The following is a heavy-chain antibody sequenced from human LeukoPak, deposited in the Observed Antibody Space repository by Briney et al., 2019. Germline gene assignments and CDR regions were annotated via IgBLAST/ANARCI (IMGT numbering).Heavy chain of an antibody. Sequence: GESLKISCRVSGYSFPSYWITWVRQMPGKGLEWMGRIAPSDSYTNYSPSFEGHVAFSVDESTSTVYLQWSSLKASDTAMYYCVRQPPGVYDTTQSWFDPWGQGTLVTVSS. CDR1: GYSFPSYW. J-gene: IGHJ5*02. CDR2: IAPSDSYT. CDR3: VRQPPGVYDTTQSWFDP. V-gene: IGHV5-10-1*01. D-gene: IGHD3-22*01.